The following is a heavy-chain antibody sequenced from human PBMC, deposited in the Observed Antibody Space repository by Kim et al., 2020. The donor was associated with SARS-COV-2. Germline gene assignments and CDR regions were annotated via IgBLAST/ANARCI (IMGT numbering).Heavy chain of an antibody. D-gene: IGHD5-12*01. CDR3: ARGNSGYGSPFDY. V-gene: IGHV5-51*01. J-gene: IGHJ4*02. Sequence: YSPSFQGQVTISADKSISTAYLQWSSLKASDTAMYYCARGNSGYGSPFDYWGQGTLVTVSS.